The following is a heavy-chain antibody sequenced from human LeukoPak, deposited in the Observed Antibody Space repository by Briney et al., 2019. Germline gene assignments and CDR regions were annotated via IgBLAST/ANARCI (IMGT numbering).Heavy chain of an antibody. V-gene: IGHV3-23*01. CDR3: AKVSYYDSSGSPDY. CDR2: ISGSGAST. Sequence: GGSLRLSCAASGFTFSTYAMSWVRQAPGKGLEWVSAISGSGASTYYADSVKGRFTISRDNSKNTLYLQMNSLRAEDTAVYYCAKVSYYDSSGSPDYWGQGTLVTVSS. J-gene: IGHJ4*02. D-gene: IGHD3-22*01. CDR1: GFTFSTYA.